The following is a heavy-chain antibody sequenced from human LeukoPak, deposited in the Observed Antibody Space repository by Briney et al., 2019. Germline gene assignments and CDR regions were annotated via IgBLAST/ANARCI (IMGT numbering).Heavy chain of an antibody. Sequence: PSETLSLTCTVSIGSISSGGYYWTWIRQPPGKGLEWIGYIHHSGSTYYNPSLKSRVTISVDRSKNQFSLKVRFVTAADTAVYYCAREVVPATIGFDSWGQGTLVTVSS. CDR2: IHHSGST. D-gene: IGHD2-2*01. V-gene: IGHV4-30-2*01. J-gene: IGHJ4*02. CDR3: AREVVPATIGFDS. CDR1: IGSISSGGYY.